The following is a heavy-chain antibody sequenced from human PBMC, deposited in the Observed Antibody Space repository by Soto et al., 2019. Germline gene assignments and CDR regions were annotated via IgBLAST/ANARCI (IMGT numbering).Heavy chain of an antibody. J-gene: IGHJ4*02. CDR3: AKTYSGNYFDY. Sequence: SETLSLTCTVSGGSISSYYWSWIRQPPGKRLEWIGYISYSGTTTYNPSLKSRVTISVDTSKNQFSLKLSSVTAADTAVYYCAKTYSGNYFDYWRQGTLVTVSS. D-gene: IGHD1-26*01. V-gene: IGHV4-59*01. CDR2: ISYSGTT. CDR1: GGSISSYY.